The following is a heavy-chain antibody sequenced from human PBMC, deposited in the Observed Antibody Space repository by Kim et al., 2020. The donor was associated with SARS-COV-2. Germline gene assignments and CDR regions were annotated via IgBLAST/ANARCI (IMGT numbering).Heavy chain of an antibody. Sequence: TPSLKSRVPISVDTSKNQFSLKLSSVTAADTAVYYCARLMTTVTTDWFDPWGQGTLVTVSS. D-gene: IGHD4-17*01. V-gene: IGHV4-39*01. CDR3: ARLMTTVTTDWFDP. J-gene: IGHJ5*02.